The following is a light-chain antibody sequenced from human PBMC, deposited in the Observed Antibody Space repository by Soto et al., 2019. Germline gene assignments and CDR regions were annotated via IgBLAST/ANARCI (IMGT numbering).Light chain of an antibody. CDR2: GAS. V-gene: IGKV3-20*01. CDR3: QQYGSSPPT. J-gene: IGKJ1*01. Sequence: EIVFTQAPSTLSFSPGGRATLPRRASQSVSRYLTWYQQKPGQGPRVLIYGASSRATGIPDRFSGSGSGTDFTLTINRLEPEDFAVYYCQQYGSSPPTFGQGTKVDIK. CDR1: QSVSRY.